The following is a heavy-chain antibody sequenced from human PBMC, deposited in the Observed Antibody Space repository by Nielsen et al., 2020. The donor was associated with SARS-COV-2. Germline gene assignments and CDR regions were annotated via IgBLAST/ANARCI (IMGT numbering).Heavy chain of an antibody. CDR1: GDSVNEYY. CDR2: IFYTGTT. V-gene: IGHV4-59*08. CDR3: AVYSQYTSSLNWFDP. Sequence: SETLSLTCSVSGDSVNEYYWSWIRQPTGKEPEWIGYIFYTGTTDYNPSLRNRVSISMDTSKNQLSLRLRSVTAADTAIYYCAVYSQYTSSLNWFDPWGHGVLVTVSS. J-gene: IGHJ5*02. D-gene: IGHD6-13*01.